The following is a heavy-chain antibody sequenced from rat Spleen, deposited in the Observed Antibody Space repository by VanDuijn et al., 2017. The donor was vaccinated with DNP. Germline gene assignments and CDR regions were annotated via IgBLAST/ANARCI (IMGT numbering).Heavy chain of an antibody. CDR1: GFTFKNYW. Sequence: EVQLVQSGGGLVQPGGSLKVSCVASGFTFKNYWMTWIRQVPGKGLEWVASIPDSGASTYYPDSVRGRFTISKDNAENTLYLQMNSLRSEDTATYYCARAKDRYNPLDDWGQGVMVTVSS. V-gene: IGHV5-31*01. D-gene: IGHD1-5*01. J-gene: IGHJ2*01. CDR3: ARAKDRYNPLDD. CDR2: IPDSGAST.